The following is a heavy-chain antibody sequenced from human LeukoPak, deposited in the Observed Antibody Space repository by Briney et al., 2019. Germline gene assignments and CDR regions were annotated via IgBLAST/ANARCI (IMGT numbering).Heavy chain of an antibody. CDR3: ARAYAIAAAVWFDP. J-gene: IGHJ5*02. D-gene: IGHD6-13*01. CDR1: GGSISSGGYY. Sequence: SETLSLTCTVSGGSISSGGYYWSWIRQHPGKGLEWIGYIYYSGSTNYNPSLKSRVTISVDTSKNQFSLKLSSVTAADTAVYYCARAYAIAAAVWFDPWGQGTLVTVSS. V-gene: IGHV4-61*08. CDR2: IYYSGST.